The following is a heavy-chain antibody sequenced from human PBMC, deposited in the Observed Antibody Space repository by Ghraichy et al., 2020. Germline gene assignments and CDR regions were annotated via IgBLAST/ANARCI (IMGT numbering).Heavy chain of an antibody. CDR3: AKPLYSLDPFDY. CDR1: GFTFSNYW. Sequence: GGSLRLSCEASGFTFSNYWMSWVRQAPGKGLEWVANIKQDGSEKYFVDSVKGRFTISRDNAKNSLYLQMNSLRVEDTAVYYCAKPLYSLDPFDYWGQGTLVTVAS. D-gene: IGHD2-15*01. V-gene: IGHV3-7*03. J-gene: IGHJ4*02. CDR2: IKQDGSEK.